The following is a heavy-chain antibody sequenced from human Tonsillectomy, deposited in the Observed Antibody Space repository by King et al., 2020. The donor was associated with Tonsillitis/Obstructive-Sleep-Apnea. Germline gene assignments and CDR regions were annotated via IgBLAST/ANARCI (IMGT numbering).Heavy chain of an antibody. J-gene: IGHJ6*03. V-gene: IGHV4-59*01. Sequence: QLQESGPGLVKPSETLSLTCTVSGGSISSYYWSWIRQPPGKGLEWIGYIYYSGSTNYNPSLKSRVTISVDTSKNQFSLKLSSVTAADTAVYYCAREARGQLLAGYYYYYMDVWGKGTTVTVSS. CDR2: IYYSGST. D-gene: IGHD2-2*01. CDR3: AREARGQLLAGYYYYYMDV. CDR1: GGSISSYY.